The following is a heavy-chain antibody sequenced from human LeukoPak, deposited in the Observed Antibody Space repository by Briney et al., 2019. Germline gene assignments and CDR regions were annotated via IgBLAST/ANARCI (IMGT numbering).Heavy chain of an antibody. CDR1: GGSISSSSYY. CDR2: IYYSGST. D-gene: IGHD4-17*01. Sequence: SETLSLTCTVSGGSISSSSYYWGWIRQPPGKGLEWIGSIYYSGSTYYNPSLKSRVTISVDTSKNQFSLKLSSVTAADTAVYYCARIYFGVRSSPHNWLDPWDQGTLVTVSS. CDR3: ARIYFGVRSSPHNWLDP. V-gene: IGHV4-39*07. J-gene: IGHJ5*02.